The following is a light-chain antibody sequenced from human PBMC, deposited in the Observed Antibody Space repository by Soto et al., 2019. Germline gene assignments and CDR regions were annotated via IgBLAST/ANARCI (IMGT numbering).Light chain of an antibody. J-gene: IGKJ1*01. Sequence: DIQMTQSPSSLSASVGDRVSITCRTSQTISNSLNWYQQKPGKAPKLLIYAISNLQSGVPSRFSGSGSGTDFTLTINSLQPEDFATYHCQQSYTTPWTFGQGTEVAIK. V-gene: IGKV1-39*01. CDR3: QQSYTTPWT. CDR1: QTISNS. CDR2: AIS.